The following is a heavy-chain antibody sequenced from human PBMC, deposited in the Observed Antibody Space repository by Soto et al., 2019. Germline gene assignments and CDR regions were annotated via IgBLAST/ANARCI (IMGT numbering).Heavy chain of an antibody. CDR1: GLTISGKKY. CDR3: ATCHEGEPAFDV. D-gene: IGHD1-1*01. Sequence: DVQLVESGGGLIQPGESLRLSCAAFGLTISGKKYVAWVRQAPGKGLEWVSALYDVDGSFYADSVTGRFTTSSDSSKTNLYLQMNDLRPDDAAVNYCATCHEGEPAFDVWGKGTTVTISS. CDR2: LYDVDGS. J-gene: IGHJ3*01. V-gene: IGHV3-53*01.